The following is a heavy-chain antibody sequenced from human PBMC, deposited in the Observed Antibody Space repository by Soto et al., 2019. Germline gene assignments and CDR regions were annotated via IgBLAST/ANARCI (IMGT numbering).Heavy chain of an antibody. CDR3: ASEYYTSGSDFDY. CDR2: IWSDGSSE. V-gene: IGHV3-33*01. J-gene: IGHJ4*02. CDR1: RFTFSNYV. Sequence: PGGSLRLSCAASRFTFSNYVMHWVRQAPGKGLEWVAGIWSDGSSEFYAESVKGRFTISRDNSKNTLYLQMNSLRAEDTAVYYCASEYYTSGSDFDYWGQGTLVTVSS. D-gene: IGHD3-10*01.